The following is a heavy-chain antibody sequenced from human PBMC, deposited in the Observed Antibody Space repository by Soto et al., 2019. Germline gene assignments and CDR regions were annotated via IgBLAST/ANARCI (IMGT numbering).Heavy chain of an antibody. J-gene: IGHJ4*02. V-gene: IGHV3-9*01. D-gene: IGHD4-17*01. Sequence: GGSLRLSCAASGFKFEDYAMHWVRQVPGKGLEWVSGISWNSRSTGYADSVKGRFTISRDNAKNSLYLQMNSLRSEDTAVYYCARDGLYGDYGHYWGQGPLVTVSS. CDR2: ISWNSRST. CDR1: GFKFEDYA. CDR3: ARDGLYGDYGHY.